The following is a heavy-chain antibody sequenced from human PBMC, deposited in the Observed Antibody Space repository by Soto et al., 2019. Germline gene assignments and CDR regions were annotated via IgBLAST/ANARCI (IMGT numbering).Heavy chain of an antibody. CDR2: INSDGSST. CDR3: ARVYSNDYGMDV. CDR1: GFTFSNAW. V-gene: IGHV3-74*02. D-gene: IGHD4-4*01. Sequence: EVQLVESGGGLVKPGGSLRLSCAASGFTFSNAWMSWVRQAPGKGLVWVSRINSDGSSTSYADSVKGRFTISRDNAKNTLYLQMNSLRAEDTAVYYCARVYSNDYGMDVWGQGTTVTVSS. J-gene: IGHJ6*02.